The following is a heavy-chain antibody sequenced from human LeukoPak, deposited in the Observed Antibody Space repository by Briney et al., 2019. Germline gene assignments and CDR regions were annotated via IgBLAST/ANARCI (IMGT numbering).Heavy chain of an antibody. CDR2: ISSSGITK. V-gene: IGHV3-48*03. J-gene: IGHJ4*02. CDR3: TRAAVAGGPFDY. Sequence: GGSLRLSCAASGFTFSSYEMNWVRQAPGKGLEWVSYISSSGITKYYADPGKGRFTISRDNAKNSLYLQMNSLRAEDMAIYYCTRAAVAGGPFDYWGQGTLVTVSS. CDR1: GFTFSSYE. D-gene: IGHD6-19*01.